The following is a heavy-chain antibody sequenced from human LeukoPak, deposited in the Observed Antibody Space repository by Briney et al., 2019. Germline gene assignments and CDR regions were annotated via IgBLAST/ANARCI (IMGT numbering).Heavy chain of an antibody. V-gene: IGHV3-7*01. D-gene: IGHD3-22*01. J-gene: IGHJ4*02. CDR3: ARALYYYDSSGYLDY. Sequence: GGSLRLSCAASGFIFSTYWMMWARQAPGKGLEWVANMKGDGSEIHYVDSVKGRFTISRDNSKNTLYLQMNSLRAEDTAVYYCARALYYYDSSGYLDYWGQGTLVTVSS. CDR2: MKGDGSEI. CDR1: GFIFSTYW.